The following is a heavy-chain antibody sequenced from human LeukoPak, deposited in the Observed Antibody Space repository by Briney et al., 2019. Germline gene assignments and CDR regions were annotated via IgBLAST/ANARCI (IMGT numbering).Heavy chain of an antibody. CDR2: IIPIFGTA. CDR1: GGTFSSYA. V-gene: IGHV1-69*01. Sequence: SVKVSCKASGGTFSSYAISWVRQAPGQGLEWMGGIIPIFGTANYAQKFQGRVTITADESTSTAYMELSSLRAEDTAVYYCAGESRGYSYGSVPCGPYYYYGMDVWGQGTTVTVSS. J-gene: IGHJ6*02. D-gene: IGHD5-18*01. CDR3: AGESRGYSYGSVPCGPYYYYGMDV.